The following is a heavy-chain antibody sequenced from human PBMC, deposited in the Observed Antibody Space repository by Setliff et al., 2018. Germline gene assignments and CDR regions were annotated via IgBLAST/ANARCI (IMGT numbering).Heavy chain of an antibody. Sequence: ASVKVSCKASGGTFSSYGISWVRQAPGQGLEWMGGTIPIFGTTNYAQKFQGRVTIITDESTSTAYMELSRLTSDDTAVYYCVRQDILTSYYMFDYWGQGTLVTVSS. CDR1: GGTFSSYG. D-gene: IGHD3-9*01. V-gene: IGHV1-69*05. CDR3: VRQDILTSYYMFDY. J-gene: IGHJ4*02. CDR2: TIPIFGTT.